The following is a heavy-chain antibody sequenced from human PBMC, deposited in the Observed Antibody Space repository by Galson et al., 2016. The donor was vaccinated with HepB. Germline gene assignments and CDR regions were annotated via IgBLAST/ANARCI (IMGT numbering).Heavy chain of an antibody. CDR2: IYSRTT. CDR3: ARHRSSNSSVIVVFDL. V-gene: IGHV4-61*02. D-gene: IGHD6-6*01. J-gene: IGHJ3*01. Sequence: TLSLTCTVSGAPISSGGFYWNWIRQSAGKGLEWIGRIYSRTTTYNPSLTSRVTISVDTSMNTFSLELTSVTAADTAIYYCARHRSSNSSVIVVFDLWGQGTMVTVSS. CDR1: GAPISSGGFY.